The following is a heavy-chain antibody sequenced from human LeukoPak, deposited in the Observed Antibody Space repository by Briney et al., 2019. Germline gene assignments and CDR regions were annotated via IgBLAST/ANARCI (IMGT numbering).Heavy chain of an antibody. V-gene: IGHV3-48*01. D-gene: IGHD1-26*01. CDR1: GFSFSRYS. Sequence: PGGSLRLSCTASGFSFSRYSMNWVRQAPGKGLEWISYISSDGTTIYYADSVKGRFTISRDNSKNTLYLQMNSLRVEDTAVYYCAKTLTQWEPRELYYYGMDVWGQGTTVTVSS. J-gene: IGHJ6*02. CDR3: AKTLTQWEPRELYYYGMDV. CDR2: ISSDGTTI.